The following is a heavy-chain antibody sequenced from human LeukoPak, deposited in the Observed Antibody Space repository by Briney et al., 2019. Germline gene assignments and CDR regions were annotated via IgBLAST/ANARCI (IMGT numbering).Heavy chain of an antibody. CDR3: ARVRYSSSWYVDY. CDR2: IYTSGST. J-gene: IGHJ4*02. Sequence: PSETLSLTCTVSGGSISSYYWNWIRQPPGKGLEWIGRIYTSGSTNYNPSLKSRVTMSVDTSKNQFSLKLSSVTTADTAVYYCARVRYSSSWYVDYWGQGTLVTVSS. D-gene: IGHD6-13*01. CDR1: GGSISSYY. V-gene: IGHV4-4*07.